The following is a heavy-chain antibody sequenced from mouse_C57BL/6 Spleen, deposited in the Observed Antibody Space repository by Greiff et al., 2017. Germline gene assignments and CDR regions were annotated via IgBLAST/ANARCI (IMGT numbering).Heavy chain of an antibody. Sequence: QVHVKQSGAELVRPGASVTLSCKASGYTFTDYEMHWVKQTPVHGLEWIGAIDPETGGTAYNQKFKGKAILTADKSSSTAYMELRSLTSEDSAVYYCTRRDYGSSSAWFAYWGQGTLVTVSA. J-gene: IGHJ3*01. V-gene: IGHV1-15*01. CDR1: GYTFTDYE. CDR3: TRRDYGSSSAWFAY. D-gene: IGHD1-1*01. CDR2: IDPETGGT.